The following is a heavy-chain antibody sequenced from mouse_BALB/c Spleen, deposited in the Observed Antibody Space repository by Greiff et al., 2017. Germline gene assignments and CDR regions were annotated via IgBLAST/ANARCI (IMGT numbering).Heavy chain of an antibody. Sequence: EVQLVESGPGLVKPSQSLSLTCTVTGYSITSDYAWNWIRQFPGNKLEWMGYISYSGSTSYNPSLKSRISITRDTSKNQFFLQLNSVTTEDTATYYCARSITTVDYWGQGTSVTVSS. D-gene: IGHD1-1*01. V-gene: IGHV3-2*02. J-gene: IGHJ4*01. CDR1: GYSITSDYA. CDR3: ARSITTVDY. CDR2: ISYSGST.